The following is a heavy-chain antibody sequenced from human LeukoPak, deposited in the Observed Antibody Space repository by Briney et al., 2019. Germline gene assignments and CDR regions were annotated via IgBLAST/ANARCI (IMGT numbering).Heavy chain of an antibody. CDR2: ISISVGST. CDR3: ARGYCSGGSCFDAPFDY. D-gene: IGHD2-15*01. Sequence: GGSLRLSCAASGFTFSSYAMSWVRQAPGKGLDWVSTISISVGSTYYADSVKGRFTISRDNSKNTLYLQMNSLRAEDTAVYYCARGYCSGGSCFDAPFDYWGQGTLVTVSS. J-gene: IGHJ4*02. V-gene: IGHV3-23*01. CDR1: GFTFSSYA.